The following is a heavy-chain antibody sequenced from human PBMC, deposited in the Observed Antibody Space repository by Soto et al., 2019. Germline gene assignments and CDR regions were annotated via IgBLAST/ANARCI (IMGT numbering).Heavy chain of an antibody. CDR1: GGSISRYC. V-gene: IGHV4-4*07. J-gene: IGHJ5*02. Sequence: QVQLQESGPGLVKASETVSLTCTVSGGSISRYCWRWIRQPSGKGLEWIGRIYPSGSTNYSPSLKSRVTMSVDTSKNQLSLQLTSVTAADTAVYYCARDQYSGYDFALWGQGTLVTVSS. CDR2: IYPSGST. D-gene: IGHD5-12*01. CDR3: ARDQYSGYDFAL.